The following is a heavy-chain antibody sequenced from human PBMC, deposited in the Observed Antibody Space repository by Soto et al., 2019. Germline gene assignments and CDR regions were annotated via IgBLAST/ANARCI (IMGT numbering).Heavy chain of an antibody. V-gene: IGHV3-33*01. CDR1: GFTFSSYG. D-gene: IGHD3-22*01. J-gene: IGHJ4*02. CDR3: ARDLHDTSGYYSYYFDY. CDR2: IWYDGSNK. Sequence: QVQLVESGGGVVQPGRSLRLSCAVSGFTFSSYGMHWVRQAPGKGLEWVAIIWYDGSNKYYADSVKGRFTISRDSSKNTLYLQMNSLRAEDTAVYYCARDLHDTSGYYSYYFDYWGQGTLVTVSS.